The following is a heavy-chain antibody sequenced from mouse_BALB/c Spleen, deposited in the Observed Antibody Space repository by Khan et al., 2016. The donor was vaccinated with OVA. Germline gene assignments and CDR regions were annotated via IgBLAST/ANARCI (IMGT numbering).Heavy chain of an antibody. Sequence: QVQLQQSGAELVKPGASVKLSCKTSGYTFTNYWIQWVNQRPGQGLGWIGQIFPGTGTTYYNENFKAKATLTLDTSSSTAYMQLSSLTSEDSAVYFCARGYFGNYEFAYWGQGTLVTVSA. V-gene: IGHV1S132*01. CDR1: GYTFTNYW. D-gene: IGHD2-1*01. CDR2: IFPGTGTT. J-gene: IGHJ3*01. CDR3: ARGYFGNYEFAY.